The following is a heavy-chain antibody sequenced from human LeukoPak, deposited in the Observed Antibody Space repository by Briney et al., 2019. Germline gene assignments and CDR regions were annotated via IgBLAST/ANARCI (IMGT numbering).Heavy chain of an antibody. J-gene: IGHJ5*02. CDR1: GYTFTSYG. D-gene: IGHD6-19*01. CDR3: ARESGRWRRAVAGNGRQGSWFDP. Sequence: ASVKVSCKASGYTFTSYGISWVRQAPGQGLEWMGWISAYNGNTNYAQKLQGRVTMTTGTSTSTAYMELRSLRSDDTAVYYCARESGRWRRAVAGNGRQGSWFDPWGQGTLVTVSS. CDR2: ISAYNGNT. V-gene: IGHV1-18*01.